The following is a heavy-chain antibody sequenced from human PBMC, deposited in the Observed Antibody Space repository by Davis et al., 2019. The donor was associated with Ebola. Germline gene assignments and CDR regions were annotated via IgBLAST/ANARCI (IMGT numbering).Heavy chain of an antibody. CDR3: TTDPPTVTTSYYYYGMDV. D-gene: IGHD4-17*01. V-gene: IGHV3-33*01. CDR1: GFTFSSYG. Sequence: GESLKISCAASGFTFSSYGMHWVRQAPGKGLEWVAVIWYDGSNKYYADSVKGRFTISRDNSKNTLYLQMNSLRAEDTAVYYCTTDPPTVTTSYYYYGMDVWGQGTTVTVSS. J-gene: IGHJ6*02. CDR2: IWYDGSNK.